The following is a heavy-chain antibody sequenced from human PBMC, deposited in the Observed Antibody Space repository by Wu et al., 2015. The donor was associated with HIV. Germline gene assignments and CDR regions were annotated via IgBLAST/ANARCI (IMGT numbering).Heavy chain of an antibody. V-gene: IGHV1-18*01. J-gene: IGHJ3*01. D-gene: IGHD6-19*01. Sequence: QVQLVQSGAEVKKPGASVKVSCQASGYTFTNYAITWVRQAPGQGLEWMGWISGYNGNTIYLQKFQGRVTMTTDKITSTAYMELRSLTSDDTATYYCARDSPAVAARVAFDVWGQGTVVTVSS. CDR2: ISGYNGNT. CDR3: ARDSPAVAARVAFDV. CDR1: GYTFTNYA.